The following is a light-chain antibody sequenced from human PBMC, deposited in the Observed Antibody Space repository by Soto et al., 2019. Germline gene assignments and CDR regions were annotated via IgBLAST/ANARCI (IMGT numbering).Light chain of an antibody. V-gene: IGKV3-11*01. CDR1: QSVSSY. CDR3: QQRSNWPPT. CDR2: DAS. Sequence: IVLTQSPTTLSVSPEERATLSCRASQSVSSYLAWYQQKPGQAPRLLIYDASNRATGIPARFSGSGSGTDFTLTISSLEPEDFAVYYCQQRSNWPPTFGQVTLLAI. J-gene: IGKJ5*01.